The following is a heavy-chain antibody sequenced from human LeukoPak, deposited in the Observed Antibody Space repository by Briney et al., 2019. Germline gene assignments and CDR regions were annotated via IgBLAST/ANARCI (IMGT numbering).Heavy chain of an antibody. CDR3: ARVGYSSGS. V-gene: IGHV3-48*04. Sequence: GGSLRLSCAASGFTFSSYAMHWVRQAPGKGLEWVSYISSSSSTIYYADSVKGRFTISRDNAKNSLYLQMNSLRAEDTAVYYCARVGYSSGSWGQGTLVTVSS. J-gene: IGHJ5*02. CDR1: GFTFSSYA. D-gene: IGHD6-19*01. CDR2: ISSSSSTI.